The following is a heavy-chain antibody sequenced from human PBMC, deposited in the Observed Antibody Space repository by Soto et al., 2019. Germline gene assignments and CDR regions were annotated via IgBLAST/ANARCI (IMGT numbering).Heavy chain of an antibody. Sequence: QVQLVQSGAEVKKPGSSVKVSCKASGGTFSSYAISWVRQAPGQGLEWLGGIIPIFGTANYAQKFQGRVMITADKSTSTAYMELSSLRSEDTAVYYCARAHYAAAGTFFDYWGQGTLVTVSS. CDR2: IIPIFGTA. V-gene: IGHV1-69*06. CDR1: GGTFSSYA. D-gene: IGHD6-13*01. CDR3: ARAHYAAAGTFFDY. J-gene: IGHJ4*02.